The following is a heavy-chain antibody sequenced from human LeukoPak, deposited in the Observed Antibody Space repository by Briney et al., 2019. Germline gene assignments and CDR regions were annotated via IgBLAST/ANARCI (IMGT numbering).Heavy chain of an antibody. CDR3: ARDRGGRSGLDD. CDR2: INEDGSGK. Sequence: PGGSLRLSCAASGFTFSNYWMTWFRQAPGKGLEWVANINEDGSGKYYVDSVKGRFTISRDNAENSLYLQMNSLRAEDTAVYYCARDRGGRSGLDDWGQGTLVTVSS. D-gene: IGHD2-15*01. J-gene: IGHJ4*02. CDR1: GFTFSNYW. V-gene: IGHV3-7*04.